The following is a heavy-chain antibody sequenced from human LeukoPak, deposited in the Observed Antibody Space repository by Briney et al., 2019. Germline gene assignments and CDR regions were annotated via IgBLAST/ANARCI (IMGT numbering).Heavy chain of an antibody. Sequence: GESLKISCKGSGYSFTSYWIGWVRQMPGKGLEWMGIIYPGDSDTRYSPSFQGQVTISADKSISTAYLQWSSLRASDTAMYYCARQGYSYGYTIDYWGQGTLVTVSS. CDR1: GYSFTSYW. V-gene: IGHV5-51*01. J-gene: IGHJ4*02. D-gene: IGHD5-18*01. CDR3: ARQGYSYGYTIDY. CDR2: IYPGDSDT.